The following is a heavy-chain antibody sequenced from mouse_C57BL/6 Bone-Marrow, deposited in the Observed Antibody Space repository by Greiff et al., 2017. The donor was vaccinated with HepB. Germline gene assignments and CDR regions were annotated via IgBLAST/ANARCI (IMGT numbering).Heavy chain of an antibody. CDR1: GFSLTSYG. J-gene: IGHJ2*01. D-gene: IGHD3-2*02. CDR3: ARYSSGYYFDY. Sequence: QVQLKQSGPGLVQPSQSLSITCTVSGFSLTSYGVHWVRQSPGQGLEWLGVIWSGGSTDYNAAFISRLSISKDNSKSQVFFKMNSLQADDTAIYYCARYSSGYYFDYWGQGTTLTVSS. CDR2: IWSGGST. V-gene: IGHV2-2*01.